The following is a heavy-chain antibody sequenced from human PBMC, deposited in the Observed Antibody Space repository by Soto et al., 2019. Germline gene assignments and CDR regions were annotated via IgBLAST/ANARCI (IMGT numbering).Heavy chain of an antibody. Sequence: SETLSLTCALYGWAFSGYYWTWIRQPPGTGLEWIGEINHSGSTNYNPSLKSRVTISVDTSKNQFSLKLSSVTAADTAVYYCARGWGDHGHTRRHAVDIWGQGTMVS. CDR3: ARGWGDHGHTRRHAVDI. J-gene: IGHJ3*02. D-gene: IGHD3-16*01. CDR1: GWAFSGYY. V-gene: IGHV4-34*01. CDR2: INHSGST.